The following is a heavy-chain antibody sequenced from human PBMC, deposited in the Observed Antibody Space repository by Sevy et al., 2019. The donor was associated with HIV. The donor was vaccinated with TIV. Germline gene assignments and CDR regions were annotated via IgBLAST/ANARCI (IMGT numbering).Heavy chain of an antibody. Sequence: ASVKVSCKASGFTFTSSAVQWVRQARGQRLEWIGWIVVGSGNTNYAQKFQERVTITRDMSTSTAYMELSSLRSEVTAVYYCAADRSYYDSSGYYYGVDYWGQGTLVTVSS. CDR1: GFTFTSSA. CDR3: AADRSYYDSSGYYYGVDY. V-gene: IGHV1-58*01. D-gene: IGHD3-22*01. J-gene: IGHJ4*02. CDR2: IVVGSGNT.